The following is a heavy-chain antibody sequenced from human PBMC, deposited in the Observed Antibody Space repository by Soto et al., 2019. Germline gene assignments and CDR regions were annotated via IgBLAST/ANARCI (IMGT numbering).Heavy chain of an antibody. Sequence: PGGSLRLSCAASGFTFSSYWMHWVRQAPGKGLVWVSRINSDGSSTSYADSVKGRFTISRDNAKNTLYLQMNSLRAEDTVVYYCARDIVVVPAAYGMDVWGQGTTVTVSS. V-gene: IGHV3-74*01. D-gene: IGHD2-2*01. CDR2: INSDGSST. J-gene: IGHJ6*02. CDR3: ARDIVVVPAAYGMDV. CDR1: GFTFSSYW.